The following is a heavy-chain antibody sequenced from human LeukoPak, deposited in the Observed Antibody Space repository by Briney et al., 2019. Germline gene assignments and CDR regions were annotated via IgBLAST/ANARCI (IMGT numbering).Heavy chain of an antibody. CDR3: ARPSRSVSTAGAFDI. CDR2: IYYSGGT. D-gene: IGHD5/OR15-5a*01. V-gene: IGHV4-59*01. CDR1: GGSISSYY. Sequence: PSKTLSLTCTVSGGSISSYYWSWIRQPPGKGLEWIGYIYYSGGTNYNPSLKSRVTISVDTSKNQFSLKLSSVTAADTAVYYCARPSRSVSTAGAFDIWGQGTMVTVSS. J-gene: IGHJ3*02.